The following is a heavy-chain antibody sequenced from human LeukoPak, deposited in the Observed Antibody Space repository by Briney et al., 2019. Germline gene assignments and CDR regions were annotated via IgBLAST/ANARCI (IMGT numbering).Heavy chain of an antibody. Sequence: GGSLRLSCAASGFIFSNNWMSWVRQAPGKGLECVANIKKDGSEKHYINSVKGRFTISRDNAKNSLYLQMNSLRAEDTAVYYCTRGSYGDYEYWGQGTLVTVSS. J-gene: IGHJ4*02. CDR3: TRGSYGDYEY. CDR2: IKKDGSEK. D-gene: IGHD4-17*01. V-gene: IGHV3-7*01. CDR1: GFIFSNNW.